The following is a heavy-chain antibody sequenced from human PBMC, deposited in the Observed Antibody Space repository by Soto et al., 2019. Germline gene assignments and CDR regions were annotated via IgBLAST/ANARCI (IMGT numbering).Heavy chain of an antibody. D-gene: IGHD2-2*01. Sequence: GGSLRLSCVGSGFAFSNYSMNWVRQAPGKGLEWVSYISSSGSTTYYADSVKGRFTISRDNSKNTLYLQMNSLRVEDTAVYYCAKDRSSTSCYAFDYWGQGSLVTVSS. J-gene: IGHJ4*02. CDR2: ISSSGSTT. CDR3: AKDRSSTSCYAFDY. V-gene: IGHV3-48*01. CDR1: GFAFSNYS.